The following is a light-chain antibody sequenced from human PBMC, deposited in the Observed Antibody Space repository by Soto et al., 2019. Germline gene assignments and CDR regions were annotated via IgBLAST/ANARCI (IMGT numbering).Light chain of an antibody. V-gene: IGLV4-60*02. CDR3: ETWDTNTRV. CDR2: LEGSGSY. CDR1: SGHNSYI. Sequence: QPVLTQSSSASASLGSSVKLTCTLSSGHNSYIIAWHQQQPGKAPRYLMKLEGSGSYNKGSGVPDRFSGSSTGADRYLTISNLQFEDEDDYYCETWDTNTRVFGAGTKLTVL. J-gene: IGLJ2*01.